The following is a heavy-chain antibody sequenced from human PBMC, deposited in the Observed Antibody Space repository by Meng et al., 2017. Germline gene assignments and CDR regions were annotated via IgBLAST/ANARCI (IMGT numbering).Heavy chain of an antibody. Sequence: QVQRVQTGAEGKKPGASVKVSCKASGYTFTSYAMHWVRQAPGQRLEWMGWINAGNGNTKYSQKFQGRVTITRDTSASTAYMELSSLRSEDTAVYYCARNAYIAVAGTEMDYWGQGTLVTVSS. J-gene: IGHJ4*02. D-gene: IGHD6-19*01. CDR3: ARNAYIAVAGTEMDY. CDR1: GYTFTSYA. CDR2: INAGNGNT. V-gene: IGHV1-3*01.